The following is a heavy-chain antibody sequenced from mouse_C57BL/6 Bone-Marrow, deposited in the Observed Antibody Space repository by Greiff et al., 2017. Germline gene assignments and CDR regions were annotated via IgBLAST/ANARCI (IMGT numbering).Heavy chain of an antibody. CDR2: IYPGSGST. Sequence: QVQLQQPGAELVKPGASVKMSCKASGYTFTSYWITWVKQRPGQGLEWIGDIYPGSGSTTYNEKFKSKATLTVDTSSSTAYKQRSSRTSDDSAVYYCAREVVERDWGQGTTLTVSS. J-gene: IGHJ2*01. CDR1: GYTFTSYW. V-gene: IGHV1-55*01. CDR3: AREVVERD. D-gene: IGHD1-1*01.